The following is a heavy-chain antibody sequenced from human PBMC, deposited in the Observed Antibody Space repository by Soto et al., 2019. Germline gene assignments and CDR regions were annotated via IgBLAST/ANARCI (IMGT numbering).Heavy chain of an antibody. V-gene: IGHV1-69*01. J-gene: IGHJ4*02. D-gene: IGHD2-2*03. CDR3: SRGREQPPVGLYLDS. CDR1: GAAFTDYI. Sequence: QVQLVQSGAEVKKPGSSVKVSCKASGAAFTDYIFDWGRQAPGQGLEWMGGSIPMFGTPKYAQTLQDRVTISADVSTGTAELELTSLRFDDTSVYYCSRGREQPPVGLYLDSWGEGTRVTVSS. CDR2: SIPMFGTP.